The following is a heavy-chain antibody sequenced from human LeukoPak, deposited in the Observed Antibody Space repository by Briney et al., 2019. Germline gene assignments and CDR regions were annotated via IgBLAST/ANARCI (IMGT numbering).Heavy chain of an antibody. Sequence: ASVKVSCKASVDTFTGYFFHWVRQAPGQGLEWMGWISPDSGDTNSAQKFQDRVTLTTDTSIRTAFMELRALTSDDTAIYYCARLVVGSSLFDPWGQGTLVTVSS. CDR1: VDTFTGYF. CDR2: ISPDSGDT. D-gene: IGHD6-6*01. J-gene: IGHJ5*02. V-gene: IGHV1-2*02. CDR3: ARLVVGSSLFDP.